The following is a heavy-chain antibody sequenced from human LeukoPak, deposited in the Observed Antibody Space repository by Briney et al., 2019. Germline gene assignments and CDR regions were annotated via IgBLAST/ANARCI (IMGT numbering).Heavy chain of an antibody. Sequence: SETLSLTCTVSGGSISSHDWSWIRQPAGKGLEWIGRLYTTGTTDYNPSLKSRVTMSVDTSKNQFFLKLSSVTAADTAVYYCARPFTPKDHIVVDYWGQGTLVTVSS. CDR2: LYTTGTT. CDR1: GGSISSHD. CDR3: ARPFTPKDHIVVDY. J-gene: IGHJ4*02. V-gene: IGHV4-4*07. D-gene: IGHD2-21*01.